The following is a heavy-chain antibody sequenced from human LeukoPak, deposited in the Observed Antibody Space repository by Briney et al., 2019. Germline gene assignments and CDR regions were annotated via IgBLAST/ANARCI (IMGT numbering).Heavy chain of an antibody. D-gene: IGHD5-18*01. CDR1: GGSISSSSYY. V-gene: IGHV4-39*01. Sequence: PSETLSLTCTVSGGSISSSSYYWGWIRQPPGKGLEWIGSIYYSGSTYYNPSLKSRVTISVDTSKNQFSLKLSSVTAADTAVYYCARLRPNVDTAMVYRTGEFDYWGQGTLVTVSS. CDR3: ARLRPNVDTAMVYRTGEFDY. J-gene: IGHJ4*02. CDR2: IYYSGST.